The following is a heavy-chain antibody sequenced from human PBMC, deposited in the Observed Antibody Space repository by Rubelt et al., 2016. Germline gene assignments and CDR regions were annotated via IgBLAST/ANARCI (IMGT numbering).Heavy chain of an antibody. CDR1: GGSISSYY. Sequence: QVQLQESGPGLVKPSETLSLTCTVSGGSISSYYWSWIRQPAGKGLEWLGRIYNSGSTNYNPSLKSRVTISVDPSKNQFARKLGSVTAADTAVYYCARHTGIAVAGPIDYWGQGTLVTVSS. CDR2: IYNSGST. D-gene: IGHD6-19*01. V-gene: IGHV4-4*07. J-gene: IGHJ4*02. CDR3: ARHTGIAVAGPIDY.